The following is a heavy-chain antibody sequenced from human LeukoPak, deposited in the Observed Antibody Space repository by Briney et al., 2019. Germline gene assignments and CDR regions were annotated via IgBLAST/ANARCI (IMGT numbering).Heavy chain of an antibody. CDR2: IYHSGST. D-gene: IGHD3-10*01. CDR1: GGSISSSNW. Sequence: NPSGTLSLTCAVSGGSISSSNWWSWVRQPPGKGLEWIGEIYHSGSTNYNPSLKSRVTISVDKSKNQFSLKLSSVTAADTAVYYCARGRRGYYGSGSYNWFDPWGQGTLVTVSS. CDR3: ARGRRGYYGSGSYNWFDP. J-gene: IGHJ5*02. V-gene: IGHV4-4*02.